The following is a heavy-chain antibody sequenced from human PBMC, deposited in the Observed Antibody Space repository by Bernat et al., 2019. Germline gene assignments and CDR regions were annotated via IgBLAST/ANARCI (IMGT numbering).Heavy chain of an antibody. D-gene: IGHD6-13*01. Sequence: QVQLVESGGGVVQPGRSLRLSCAASGFTFSSYGMHWVRQAPGKGLGWVAVISYDGSNKYYADSVKGRFTISRDNSKNTLYLQMNSLRAEDTAVYYCARDLGSSWYGGFDYWGQGTLVTVSS. V-gene: IGHV3-30*03. CDR1: GFTFSSYG. CDR2: ISYDGSNK. J-gene: IGHJ4*02. CDR3: ARDLGSSWYGGFDY.